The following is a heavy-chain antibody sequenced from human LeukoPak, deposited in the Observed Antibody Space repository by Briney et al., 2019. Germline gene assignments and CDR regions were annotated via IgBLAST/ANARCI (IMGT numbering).Heavy chain of an antibody. V-gene: IGHV5-51*01. CDR2: IYPGDSDT. J-gene: IGHJ4*02. Sequence: GESLKISCKGSGYSFTSYWIGWVRQMPGKGLEWMGIIYPGDSDTRYSPSFQGQVTNSADKSISTAYLQRSSLKASDTAMYYCARHVLNGDLGFDYWGQGTLVTVSS. CDR1: GYSFTSYW. CDR3: ARHVLNGDLGFDY. D-gene: IGHD2-8*01.